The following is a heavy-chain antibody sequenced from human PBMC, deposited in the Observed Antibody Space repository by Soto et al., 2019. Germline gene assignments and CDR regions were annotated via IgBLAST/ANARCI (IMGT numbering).Heavy chain of an antibody. CDR3: ARGISGIAVAGTYGMDV. V-gene: IGHV1-18*04. CDR2: ISAYNGNT. J-gene: IGHJ6*02. Sequence: ASVKVSCKASGYTFTSYGISWVRQAPGQGLEWMGWISAYNGNTNYAQKLQGRVAMTTDTSTSTAYMELRSLRSDDTAVYYCARGISGIAVAGTYGMDVWGQGTTVTVSS. CDR1: GYTFTSYG. D-gene: IGHD6-19*01.